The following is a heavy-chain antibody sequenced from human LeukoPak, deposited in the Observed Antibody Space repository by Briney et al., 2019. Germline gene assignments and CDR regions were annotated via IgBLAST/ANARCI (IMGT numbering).Heavy chain of an antibody. J-gene: IGHJ4*02. Sequence: PGGSLRLSSAASGFTFSSYSMNWVRQAPGKGLEWVSSISSSSSYIYYADSVKGRFTISRDNAKNSLYLQMNSLRAEDTAVYYCARETPSGLAAANGFDYWGQGTLVTVSS. CDR1: GFTFSSYS. D-gene: IGHD6-13*01. CDR2: ISSSSSYI. V-gene: IGHV3-21*01. CDR3: ARETPSGLAAANGFDY.